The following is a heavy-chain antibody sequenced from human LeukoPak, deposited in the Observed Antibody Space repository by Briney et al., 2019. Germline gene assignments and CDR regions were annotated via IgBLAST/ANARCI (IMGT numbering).Heavy chain of an antibody. Sequence: GSSVKVSCKASGGTFSSYAISWVRQAPGQGLEWMGRIIPISGTANYAQKFQGRVTITTDESTSTAYMELSSLRSEDTAVYYCARDKNYYGSGSSLDYYYMDVWGKGTTVTVSS. J-gene: IGHJ6*03. CDR1: GGTFSSYA. CDR3: ARDKNYYGSGSSLDYYYMDV. V-gene: IGHV1-69*05. D-gene: IGHD3-10*01. CDR2: IIPISGTA.